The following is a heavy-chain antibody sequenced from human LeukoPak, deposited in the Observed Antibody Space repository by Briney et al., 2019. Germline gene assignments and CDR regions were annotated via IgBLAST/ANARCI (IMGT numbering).Heavy chain of an antibody. CDR3: TNSGWSE. CDR1: GFTFRDYW. D-gene: IGHD6-13*01. Sequence: PGGSLRLSCAASGFTFRDYWMIWVRQAPGKGLEWVANIDYDGREKNYVDSVKGRFTISRDNAKNSVYLQMDSLRVEDTAVYYCTNSGWSEWGQGTLVTVSS. V-gene: IGHV3-7*01. CDR2: IDYDGREK. J-gene: IGHJ4*02.